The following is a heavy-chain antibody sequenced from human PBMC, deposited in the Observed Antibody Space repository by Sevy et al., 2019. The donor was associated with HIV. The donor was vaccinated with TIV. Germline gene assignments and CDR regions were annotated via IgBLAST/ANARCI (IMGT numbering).Heavy chain of an antibody. CDR3: AGENAWGRGYS. J-gene: IGHJ4*02. CDR1: GGSITSLY. Sequence: SQTLSLTCTVSGGSITSLYWNWIRQPPGKGLEWIANIYYNGHINYNPSLKSRVTLSLDTSKNQFALRLSSVTAADTAMYYCAGENAWGRGYSWGQGTLVTVSS. D-gene: IGHD1-26*01. CDR2: IYYNGHI. V-gene: IGHV4-59*08.